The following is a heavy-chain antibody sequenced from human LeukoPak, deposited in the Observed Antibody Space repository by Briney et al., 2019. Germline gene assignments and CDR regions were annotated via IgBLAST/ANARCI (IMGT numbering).Heavy chain of an antibody. V-gene: IGHV3-23*01. CDR1: GFTFSHHW. D-gene: IGHD6-6*01. J-gene: IGHJ4*02. Sequence: GSLRLSCATSGFTFSHHWMSWVRQAPGKGLEWVSAISGSGGSTYYADSVKGRFTISRDNSKNTLYLQMNSLRAEDTAVYYCAKVASSSSLRSYWGQGTLVTVSS. CDR3: AKVASSSSLRSY. CDR2: ISGSGGST.